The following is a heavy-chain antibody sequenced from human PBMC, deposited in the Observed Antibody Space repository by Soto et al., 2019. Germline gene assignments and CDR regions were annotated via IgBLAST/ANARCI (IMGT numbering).Heavy chain of an antibody. CDR1: GGTFSSYA. V-gene: IGHV1-69*13. CDR3: AIFRLIFGVVITSYYYYGTDV. Sequence: ASVKVSCKASGGTFSSYAISWVRQAPGQGLEWMGGIIPIFGTANYAQKFQGRVTITADESTSTAYMELSSLRSEDTAVCDCAIFRLIFGVVITSYYYYGTDVWGQGTTVTVSS. CDR2: IIPIFGTA. D-gene: IGHD3-3*01. J-gene: IGHJ6*02.